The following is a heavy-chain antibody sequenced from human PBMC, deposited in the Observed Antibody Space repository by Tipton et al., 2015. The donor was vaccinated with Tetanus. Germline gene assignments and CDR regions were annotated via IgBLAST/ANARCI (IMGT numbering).Heavy chain of an antibody. CDR3: AKGSPPDDY. D-gene: IGHD1-14*01. CDR1: GFTLSRYT. J-gene: IGHJ4*01. CDR2: ISGSGAAT. V-gene: IGHV3-23*01. Sequence: SLRLSCAASGFTLSRYTLNWVRQAPGKGLEWVSSISGSGAATYSAGSVKGRFTISRDNSGNSLYLQMNSLRDDDTATYYCAKGSPPDDYWGQGTLVPVSS.